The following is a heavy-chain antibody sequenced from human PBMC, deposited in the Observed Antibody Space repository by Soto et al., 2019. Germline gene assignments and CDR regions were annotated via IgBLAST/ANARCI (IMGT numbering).Heavy chain of an antibody. CDR2: ISWNSGSI. D-gene: IGHD2-2*01. CDR3: AKWSCSSTSSSLGIFDY. V-gene: IGHV3-9*01. J-gene: IGHJ4*02. CDR1: GFTFDDYA. Sequence: GGSLRLSCAASGFTFDDYAMHWVRQAPGKGLEWVSGISWNSGSIGYADSVKGRFTISRDNAKNSLYLQMNSLRAEDTALYYCAKWSCSSTSSSLGIFDYWGQGTLATVSP.